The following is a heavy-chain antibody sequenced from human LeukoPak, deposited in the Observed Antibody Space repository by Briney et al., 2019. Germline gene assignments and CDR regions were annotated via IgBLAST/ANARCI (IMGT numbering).Heavy chain of an antibody. CDR2: IYSGSST. J-gene: IGHJ4*02. V-gene: IGHV3-66*01. Sequence: GGSLRLSCAASGFTVSSNYMSWVRQAPGKGLEWVSVIYSGSSTYYADSVKGRFTISRDNSKNTLYLQMNGLRAEDTAVYYCARDSGWYSGPYYFDYWGQGTLVTVSS. CDR1: GFTVSSNY. CDR3: ARDSGWYSGPYYFDY. D-gene: IGHD6-19*01.